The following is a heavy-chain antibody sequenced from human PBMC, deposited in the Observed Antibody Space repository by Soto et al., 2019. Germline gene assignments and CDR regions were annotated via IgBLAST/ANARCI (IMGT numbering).Heavy chain of an antibody. V-gene: IGHV1-2*04. CDR3: ARDLDYGGNSGWCMDV. CDR1: GYTFTGYY. J-gene: IGHJ6*02. Sequence: ASVKVSCKASGYTFTGYYMHWVRQAPGQGLEWMGWINPNSGGTNYAQKFQGWVTMTRDTSISTAYMELSRLRSDDTAVYYCARDLDYGGNSGWCMDVWGQGTTVTVSS. D-gene: IGHD4-17*01. CDR2: INPNSGGT.